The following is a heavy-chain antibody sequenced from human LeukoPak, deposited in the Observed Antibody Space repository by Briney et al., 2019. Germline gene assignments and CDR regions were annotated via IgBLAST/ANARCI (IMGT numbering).Heavy chain of an antibody. CDR2: ISLDGSRK. J-gene: IGHJ5*01. Sequence: SGGSLRLSCAASGLTFTSHGFHWVRQAPGRGLEWLTFISLDGSRKSYADSVKGRFTFSRDDSKNTLYLEMNSLRAEDTATYYCARDRAVSRLDSWGLGTLVTVSS. CDR1: GLTFTSHG. CDR3: ARDRAVSRLDS. D-gene: IGHD3-10*01. V-gene: IGHV3-33*05.